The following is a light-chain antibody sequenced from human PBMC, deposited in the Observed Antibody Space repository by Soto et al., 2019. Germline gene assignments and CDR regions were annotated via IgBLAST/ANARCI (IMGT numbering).Light chain of an antibody. V-gene: IGLV2-14*01. J-gene: IGLJ2*01. CDR2: DDK. Sequence: QSALTQPASVSGSPGQSIAISCTGTSSDVGAYDYVSWYQQHPGKAPKLMIYDDKYRPSGVSNRFSGSKSGNTASLTISGLQAEDEADYYCSSYTSSSSVIFGGGTQLTVL. CDR1: SSDVGAYDY. CDR3: SSYTSSSSVI.